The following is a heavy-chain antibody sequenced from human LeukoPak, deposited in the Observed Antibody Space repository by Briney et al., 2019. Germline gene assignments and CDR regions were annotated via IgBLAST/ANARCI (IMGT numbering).Heavy chain of an antibody. J-gene: IGHJ4*02. CDR2: IYYSGST. V-gene: IGHV4-39*01. Sequence: PSETLSLTCAGSGGSISSSSYYWGWIRQPPGKGLEWIGSIYYSGSTYYNPSLKSRVTISVDTSKNQFSLKLSSVTAADTAVYYCASGDIVVVPAAMDYWGQGTLVTVSS. CDR1: GGSISSSSYY. CDR3: ASGDIVVVPAAMDY. D-gene: IGHD2-2*01.